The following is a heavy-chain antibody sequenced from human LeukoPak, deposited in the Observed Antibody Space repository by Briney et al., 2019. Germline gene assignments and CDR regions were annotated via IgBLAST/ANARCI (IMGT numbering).Heavy chain of an antibody. V-gene: IGHV3-20*01. CDR2: INWNGGST. CDR3: ARDVSITGTYHDAFDI. J-gene: IGHJ3*02. CDR1: GFTFSSYA. D-gene: IGHD1-20*01. Sequence: RPGGSLRLSCAASGFTFSSYAMSWVRQAPGKGLEWVSDINWNGGSTGYADSVKGRFTISRDNAKNSLYLQMNSLRAEDTALYHCARDVSITGTYHDAFDIWGQGTMVTVSS.